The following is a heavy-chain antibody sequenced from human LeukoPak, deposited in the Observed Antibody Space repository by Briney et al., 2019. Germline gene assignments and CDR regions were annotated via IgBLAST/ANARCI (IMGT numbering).Heavy chain of an antibody. CDR2: INPNTGGT. J-gene: IGHJ3*02. D-gene: IGHD3-3*01. Sequence: ASVKVSCKASGYMFTGYYMHWVRQAPGQGLEWMGWINPNTGGTNYAQKFQGRVTMTRDTSISTAYMDLSRLRFDDTAVYYCARHMSGNDAFDIWGQGTLVTVSS. CDR1: GYMFTGYY. V-gene: IGHV1-2*02. CDR3: ARHMSGNDAFDI.